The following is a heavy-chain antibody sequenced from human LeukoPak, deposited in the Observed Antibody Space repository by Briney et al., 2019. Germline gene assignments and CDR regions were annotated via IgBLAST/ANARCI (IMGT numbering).Heavy chain of an antibody. Sequence: TTSETLSLTCAVYGGSFSGYYWSWIRQPPGKGLEWIGEINHSGSTNYNPSLKSRVTISVDTSKNQLSLKLSSVTAADTAVYYCARVVVYGVLSFDYWGQGTLVTVSS. CDR3: ARVVVYGVLSFDY. CDR1: GGSFSGYY. V-gene: IGHV4-34*01. D-gene: IGHD2-8*02. J-gene: IGHJ4*02. CDR2: INHSGST.